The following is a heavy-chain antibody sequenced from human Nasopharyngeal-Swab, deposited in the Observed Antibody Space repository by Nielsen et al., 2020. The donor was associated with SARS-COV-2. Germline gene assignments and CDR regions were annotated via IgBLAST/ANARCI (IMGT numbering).Heavy chain of an antibody. J-gene: IGHJ5*02. D-gene: IGHD3-3*01. V-gene: IGHV3-23*01. CDR3: AVHYDFWGFDP. CDR1: GFTFSSYS. CDR2: ISGSGGSP. Sequence: GESLKISCAASGFTFSSYSMNWVRQAPGKGLEWVSAISGSGGSPYYADSVKGRFTISRDNSKNTLYLQMNSLRAEDTAVYYCAVHYDFWGFDPWGQGTLVTVSS.